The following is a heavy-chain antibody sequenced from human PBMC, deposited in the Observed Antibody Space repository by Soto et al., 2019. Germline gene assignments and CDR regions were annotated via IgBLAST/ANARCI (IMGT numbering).Heavy chain of an antibody. D-gene: IGHD3-10*01. CDR3: AREDSIIIPAVADV. CDR1: GFTFTNFG. J-gene: IGHJ4*02. Sequence: GGSLRLSCEVSGFTFTNFGINWVRQAPGKGLEWVSSVSKSDYTYYSESVKGRFTISRDNAKNSVSLQMNNLRAEDTAVYYCAREDSIIIPAVADVWSQGTQVTVS. V-gene: IGHV3-21*04. CDR2: VSKSDYT.